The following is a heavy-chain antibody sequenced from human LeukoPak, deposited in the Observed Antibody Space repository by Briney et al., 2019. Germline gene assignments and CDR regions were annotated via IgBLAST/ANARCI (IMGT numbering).Heavy chain of an antibody. Sequence: SVKVSCKASGGTFSSYAISWVRQAPGQGLEWMGGIIPIFGTANYAQRFQGRVTITTDESTSTAYMELSSLRSEDTAVYYCARDGCSGGSCYFDYWGQGTLVTVSS. CDR3: ARDGCSGGSCYFDY. D-gene: IGHD2-15*01. J-gene: IGHJ4*02. CDR1: GGTFSSYA. CDR2: IIPIFGTA. V-gene: IGHV1-69*05.